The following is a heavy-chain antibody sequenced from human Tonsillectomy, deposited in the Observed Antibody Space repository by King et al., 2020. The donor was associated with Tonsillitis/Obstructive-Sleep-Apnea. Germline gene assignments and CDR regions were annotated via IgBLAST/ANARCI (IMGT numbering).Heavy chain of an antibody. J-gene: IGHJ6*02. CDR1: GGTFSSYA. D-gene: IGHD3-22*01. V-gene: IGHV1-69*10. CDR2: IIPILGIA. CDR3: AREGGEGDYYDSSGYLSYYYYGMDV. Sequence: VQLVQSGAEVKKPGSSVKVSCKASGGTFSSYAISWVRQAPGQGLEWMGGIIPILGIANYAQKFQGRVTITADKSTSTAYMELSSLRSEDTAVYYCAREGGEGDYYDSSGYLSYYYYGMDVWGQGTTVTVSS.